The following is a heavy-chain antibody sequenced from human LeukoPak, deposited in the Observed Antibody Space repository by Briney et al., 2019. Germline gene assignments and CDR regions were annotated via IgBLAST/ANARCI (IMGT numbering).Heavy chain of an antibody. D-gene: IGHD3-9*01. J-gene: IGHJ5*02. CDR1: GVSFSGYY. Sequence: SETLSLTCAVYGVSFSGYYWSWIRQPPGKGLEWIGEINHSGSTNYNPSLKSRVTISVDTSKNQFSLKLSSVTAADTAVYYCVRDILTGYYSNWFDPWGQGTLVTVSS. V-gene: IGHV4-34*01. CDR3: VRDILTGYYSNWFDP. CDR2: INHSGST.